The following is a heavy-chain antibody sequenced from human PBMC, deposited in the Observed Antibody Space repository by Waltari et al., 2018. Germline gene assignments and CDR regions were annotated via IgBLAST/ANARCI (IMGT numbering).Heavy chain of an antibody. CDR3: ARESYGFYYYYGMDV. D-gene: IGHD4-17*01. J-gene: IGHJ6*02. V-gene: IGHV4-34*01. CDR2: INHSGST. CDR1: GGSFSGYY. Sequence: QVQLQQWGAGLLKPSETLSLTCAVYGGSFSGYYWSWIRQPPGKGLEWIGEINHSGSTNYHPSLKSRVTISVDTSKNQFSLKLSSVTAADTAVYYCARESYGFYYYYGMDVWGQGTTVTVSS.